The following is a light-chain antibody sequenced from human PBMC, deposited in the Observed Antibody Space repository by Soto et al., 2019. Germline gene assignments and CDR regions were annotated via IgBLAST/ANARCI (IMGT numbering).Light chain of an antibody. Sequence: QSVLTQPASVSGSPGQSITISCTGTSSDVGSYTLVSWYQQNPGKAPKLMIYEGTKRPSGVSDRFSGSKSGNTASMTISGLQAEDEADYYCCSYAHDARSGTVVFGGGTKLTVL. J-gene: IGLJ2*01. CDR3: CSYAHDARSGTVV. CDR2: EGT. V-gene: IGLV2-23*01. CDR1: SSDVGSYTL.